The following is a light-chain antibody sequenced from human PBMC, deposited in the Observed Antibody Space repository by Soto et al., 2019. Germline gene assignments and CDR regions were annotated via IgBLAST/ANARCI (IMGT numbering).Light chain of an antibody. J-gene: IGKJ4*01. CDR3: QQYGSSPLLT. CDR1: QSVSSSY. Sequence: EIVLTQSPGTLSLSPGERATLSCRASQSVSSSYLAWYQQKPGQAPRLLIYGASSRATGIPDRFSGSGSGTDFTLTISRPEPEDFAVYYCQQYGSSPLLTFGGGTKVESK. CDR2: GAS. V-gene: IGKV3-20*01.